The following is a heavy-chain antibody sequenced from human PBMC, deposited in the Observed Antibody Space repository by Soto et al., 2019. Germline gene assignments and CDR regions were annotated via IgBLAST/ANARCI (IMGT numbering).Heavy chain of an antibody. D-gene: IGHD3-16*02. CDR2: ISYDGSNK. CDR3: ARDDYVWGSYRYSPDY. V-gene: IGHV3-30-3*01. Sequence: GGSLRLSCAASGFTFSSYAMHWVRQAPGKGLEWVAVISYDGSNKYYADSVKGRFTISRDNSKNTLYLQMNSLRAEDTAVYYCARDDYVWGSYRYSPDYWGQGTLVTVSS. J-gene: IGHJ4*02. CDR1: GFTFSSYA.